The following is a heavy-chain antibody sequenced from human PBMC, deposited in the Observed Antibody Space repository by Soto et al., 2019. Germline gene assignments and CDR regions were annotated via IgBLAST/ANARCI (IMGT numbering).Heavy chain of an antibody. J-gene: IGHJ4*02. D-gene: IGHD3-10*01. CDR3: ARESYYGSGATVVAY. V-gene: IGHV4-59*01. CDR2: IYYSGST. Sequence: SETLSLTCTVSGGSIISYYWSWIRQPPGKGLEWIGYIYYSGSTNYNPSLKSRVTISVDTSKNQFSLKVNSVTAADTAVYYCARESYYGSGATVVAYWGQGTLVTVSS. CDR1: GGSIISYY.